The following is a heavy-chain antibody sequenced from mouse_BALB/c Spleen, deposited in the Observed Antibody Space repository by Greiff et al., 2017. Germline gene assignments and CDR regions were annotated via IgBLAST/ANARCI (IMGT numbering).Heavy chain of an antibody. CDR2: ISYSGST. V-gene: IGHV3-2*02. J-gene: IGHJ4*01. CDR1: GYSITSDYA. Sequence: EVQLVESGPGLVKPSQSLSLTCTVTGYSITSDYAWNWIRQFPGNKLEWMGYISYSGSTSYNPSLKSRISITRDTSKNQFFLHLNSVTTEDTATYYCARRLITTEGDYWGQGTSVTVSS. D-gene: IGHD1-2*01. CDR3: ARRLITTEGDY.